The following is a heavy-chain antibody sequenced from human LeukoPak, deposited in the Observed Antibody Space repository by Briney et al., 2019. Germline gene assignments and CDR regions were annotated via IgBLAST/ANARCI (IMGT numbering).Heavy chain of an antibody. CDR3: AKGLITMVRGAMDY. CDR2: IRYDGSNK. J-gene: IGHJ4*02. Sequence: PGGSLRLSCAESGFTFSSYGMHWVRQAPGKGLEWVAFIRYDGSNKYYADSVKGRFTISRDNSKNTLYLQMNSLRAEDTAVYYCAKGLITMVRGAMDYWGQGTLVTVSS. D-gene: IGHD3-10*01. CDR1: GFTFSSYG. V-gene: IGHV3-30*02.